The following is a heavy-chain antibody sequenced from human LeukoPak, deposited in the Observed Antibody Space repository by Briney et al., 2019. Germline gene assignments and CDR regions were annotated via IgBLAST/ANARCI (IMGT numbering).Heavy chain of an antibody. CDR1: GFTLSTNA. V-gene: IGHV3-23*01. CDR3: AKDVGKWESLHFFDY. CDR2: ISGSGAST. Sequence: PGGSLRLSCLTSGFTLSTNAMSWVRQAPGKGLEWISGISGSGASTYYADSVKGRFTISRDDSRNTLYLQMNSLRGDDTDVYYCAKDVGKWESLHFFDYWGQGTLVTVSS. D-gene: IGHD1-26*01. J-gene: IGHJ4*02.